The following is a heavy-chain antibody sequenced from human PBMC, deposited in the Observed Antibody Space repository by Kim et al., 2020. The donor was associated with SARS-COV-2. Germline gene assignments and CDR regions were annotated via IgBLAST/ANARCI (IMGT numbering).Heavy chain of an antibody. CDR2: IIPILGIA. Sequence: SVKVSCKASGGTFSSYAISWVRQAPGQGLEWMGRIIPILGIANYAQKFQGRVTITADKSTSTAYMELSSLRSEDTAVYYCARGVWGKGSYYFYYRDVGG. J-gene: IGHJ6*03. D-gene: IGHD7-27*01. CDR1: GGTFSSYA. V-gene: IGHV1-69*04. CDR3: ARGVWGKGSYYFYYRDV.